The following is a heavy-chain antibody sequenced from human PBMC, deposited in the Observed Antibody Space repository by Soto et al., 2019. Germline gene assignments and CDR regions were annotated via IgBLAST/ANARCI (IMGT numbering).Heavy chain of an antibody. CDR1: GGSISSYY. J-gene: IGHJ4*02. Sequence: QVQLQESGPGLVKPSETLSLTCTVSGGSISSYYWSWIRQPPGKGLEWIGYIYYSGSTNYNPSLKXXLTTSVDTAKNQFSLTLTSVTAADTAVYYCARLGLPYYFDYWGQGTLVTVSS. V-gene: IGHV4-59*08. CDR3: ARLGLPYYFDY. CDR2: IYYSGST.